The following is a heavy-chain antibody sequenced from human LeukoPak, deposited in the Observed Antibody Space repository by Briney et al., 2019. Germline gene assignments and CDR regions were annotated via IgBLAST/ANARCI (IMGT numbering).Heavy chain of an antibody. CDR1: GYTFTDYY. CDR2: INPNSGGT. V-gene: IGHV1-2*02. D-gene: IGHD3-22*01. Sequence: ASVKVSCKASGYTFTDYYIHWVRQAPGQGLEWMGWINPNSGGTNYAQKFQGRVTMTRDTSISTAYMELSRLRSDDTAVYYCARATYYYDSSGYYHPTFDYWGQGTLVTVSS. CDR3: ARATYYYDSSGYYHPTFDY. J-gene: IGHJ4*02.